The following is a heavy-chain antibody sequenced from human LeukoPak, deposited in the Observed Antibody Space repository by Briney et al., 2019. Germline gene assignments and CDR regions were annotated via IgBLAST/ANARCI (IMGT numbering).Heavy chain of an antibody. CDR3: ATGIDEYSSSFFRYDAFDI. V-gene: IGHV4-4*09. CDR1: GGSISSYY. CDR2: IYTSGST. D-gene: IGHD6-6*01. Sequence: MPSETLSLTCTVSGGSISSYYWSWIRQPPGKGLEWIGYIYTSGSTNYNPSLKSRVTISVDTSKNQFSLKLSSVTAADTAVYYCATGIDEYSSSFFRYDAFDIWGQGTMVTVSS. J-gene: IGHJ3*02.